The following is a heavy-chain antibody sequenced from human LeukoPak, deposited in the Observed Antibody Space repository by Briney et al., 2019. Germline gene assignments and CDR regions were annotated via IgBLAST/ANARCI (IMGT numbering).Heavy chain of an antibody. CDR2: IWYDGSNK. CDR3: ARIAAAGTDFDY. J-gene: IGHJ4*02. V-gene: IGHV3-33*01. D-gene: IGHD6-13*01. CDR1: GFTFSSYG. Sequence: PGGPLRLSCAASGFTFSSYGMHWVRQAPGKGPEWVAVIWYDGSNKYYADSVKGRFTISRDNSKNTLYLQMNSLRAEDTAVYYCARIAAAGTDFDYWGQGTLVTVSS.